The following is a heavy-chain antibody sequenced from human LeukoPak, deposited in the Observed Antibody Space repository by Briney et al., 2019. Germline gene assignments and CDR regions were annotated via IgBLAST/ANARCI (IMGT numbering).Heavy chain of an antibody. D-gene: IGHD6-13*01. V-gene: IGHV4-59*01. Sequence: NSSETLSLTCIVSGGSINSYYWSWIRQPPGKGLEWIGYIYYSGSISYNPSLKSRATISVDTSKNQLSLKLTPVTAADTAVYYCASVYSSRTYWFDPWGQGTLVTVSS. J-gene: IGHJ5*02. CDR1: GGSINSYY. CDR2: IYYSGSI. CDR3: ASVYSSRTYWFDP.